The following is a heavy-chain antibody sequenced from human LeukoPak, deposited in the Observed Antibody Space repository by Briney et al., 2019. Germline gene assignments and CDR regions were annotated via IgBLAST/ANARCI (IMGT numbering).Heavy chain of an antibody. CDR3: ATSTHSFDY. J-gene: IGHJ4*02. Sequence: PSETLSLTCTVSGGSISSYYWSWIRQPPGKGLECIGYIYYSGSTNYNPSLKSRVTISVDTSKNQFSLKLSSVTAADTAVYYCATSTHSFDYWGQGTLVTVSS. CDR1: GGSISSYY. V-gene: IGHV4-59*01. CDR2: IYYSGST. D-gene: IGHD5/OR15-5a*01.